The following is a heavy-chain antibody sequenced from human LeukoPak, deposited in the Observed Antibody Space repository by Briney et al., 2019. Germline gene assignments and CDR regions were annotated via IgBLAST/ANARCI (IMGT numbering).Heavy chain of an antibody. CDR3: ARDAHYDFWSGYYSTWPLGY. CDR2: ISSGGTTI. V-gene: IGHV3-48*01. J-gene: IGHJ4*02. D-gene: IGHD3-3*01. CDR1: GFTFSYYN. Sequence: GGSLRLSCAASGFTFSYYNMDWVRRAPGRGLEWVSSISSGGTTINYADSVKGRFTLSRDNAKNSLYLQMNSLRAEDTAVYYCARDAHYDFWSGYYSTWPLGYWGQGTLVTVSS.